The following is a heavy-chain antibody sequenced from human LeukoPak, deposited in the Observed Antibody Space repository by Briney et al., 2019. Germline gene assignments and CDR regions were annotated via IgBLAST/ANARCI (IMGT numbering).Heavy chain of an antibody. V-gene: IGHV3-43*02. D-gene: IGHD3-22*01. CDR2: ISGDGGST. CDR1: GFTFDDYA. Sequence: GGSLRLSCAAPGFTFDDYAMHWVRQAPGKGLEWVSLISGDGGSTYYADSVKGRFTISRDNSKNSLYLQMNSLRTEDTTLYYCAKDLVYYDSSGIDYWGQGTLVTVSS. J-gene: IGHJ4*02. CDR3: AKDLVYYDSSGIDY.